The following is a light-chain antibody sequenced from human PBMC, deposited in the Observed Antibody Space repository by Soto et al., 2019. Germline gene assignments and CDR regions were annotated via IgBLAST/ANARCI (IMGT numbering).Light chain of an antibody. CDR3: QQLRMYPST. CDR1: QDITIY. J-gene: IGKJ4*01. CDR2: AAS. V-gene: IGKV1-9*01. Sequence: IQLTQSPSSRSASVGGRVTITCRASQDITIYLAWYQQKPGEAPKLLIYAASTLYGGVPSRFSGSGSGTDFALTITSLQAEDFATYYCQQLRMYPSTFGGGTKVDIK.